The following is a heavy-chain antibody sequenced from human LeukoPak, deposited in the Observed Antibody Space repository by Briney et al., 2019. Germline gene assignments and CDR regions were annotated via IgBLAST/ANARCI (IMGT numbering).Heavy chain of an antibody. CDR2: ISPGGSDT. D-gene: IGHD3-10*01. J-gene: IGHJ4*02. CDR1: GFTFNNYA. CDR3: AKRGGYETMAAFDY. V-gene: IGHV3-23*01. Sequence: GGSLRLSCAASGFTFNNYAMSWVRQAPGKGLEWVSAISPGGSDTSYADSLRGRFTISRDNSKKTLSLQMSSLRAEDSAVDYCAKRGGYETMAAFDYWGQGTLVTVSS.